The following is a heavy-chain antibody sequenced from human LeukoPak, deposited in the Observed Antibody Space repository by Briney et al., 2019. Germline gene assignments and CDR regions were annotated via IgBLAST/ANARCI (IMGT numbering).Heavy chain of an antibody. D-gene: IGHD2-15*01. CDR1: GGSISYYY. V-gene: IGHV4-59*01. CDR2: IYYNEST. J-gene: IGHJ4*02. CDR3: ARKGGHFDY. Sequence: SETLSLTCTVSGGSISYYYWSWIRQPPGKGLEWIGYIYYNESTNYNPSLKSRVTISVDMSKNQFSLKVTSVTAADTAIYYCARKGGHFDYWGQGTLVTVSS.